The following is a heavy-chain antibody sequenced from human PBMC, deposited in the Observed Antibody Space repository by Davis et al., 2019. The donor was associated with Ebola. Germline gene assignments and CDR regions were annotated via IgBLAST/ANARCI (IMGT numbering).Heavy chain of an antibody. D-gene: IGHD6-13*01. CDR1: GDSMSDYY. V-gene: IGHV4-59*12. J-gene: IGHJ5*02. CDR3: ARGLGMGWFDP. Sequence: SETLSLTCTVSGDSMSDYYYNWIRQPPGRGLEWIGNIYYSGTTNLNPSLKSRVTISVDTSKNQFSLKVTSVTAADTAVYYCARGLGMGWFDPWGQGTLVTVSS. CDR2: IYYSGTT.